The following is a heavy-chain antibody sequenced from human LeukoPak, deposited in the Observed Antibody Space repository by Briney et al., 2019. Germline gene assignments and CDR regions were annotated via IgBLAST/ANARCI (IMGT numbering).Heavy chain of an antibody. CDR1: GGSISSYY. J-gene: IGHJ6*02. CDR2: IYYSGST. V-gene: IGHV4-59*08. CDR3: ARQNSNPSYYYGMDV. D-gene: IGHD6-13*01. Sequence: PSETLSLTCTVSGGSISSYYWSWIRQPPGKGLEWIGYIYYSGSTNYNPSLKSRVTISVDTSKNQFSLKLSSVTAADTAVYYCARQNSNPSYYYGMDVWGQGTTVTVSS.